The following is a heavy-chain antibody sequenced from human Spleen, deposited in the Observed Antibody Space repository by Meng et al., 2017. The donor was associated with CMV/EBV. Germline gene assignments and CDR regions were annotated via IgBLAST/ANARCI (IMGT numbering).Heavy chain of an antibody. CDR3: RIGYCSSTSCYRPFY. J-gene: IGHJ4*02. V-gene: IGHV3-30*04. CDR1: GFTFSDYA. CDR2: ISDDGSHK. D-gene: IGHD2-2*01. Sequence: GGSLRLSCAASGFTFSDYAVHWVRQAPGKGLEWVTVISDDGSHKHYADSVKGRFTISRDNSKSTLYLEMNSLRPEDMTVYYCRIGYCSSTSCYRPFYWGQGTLVTVSS.